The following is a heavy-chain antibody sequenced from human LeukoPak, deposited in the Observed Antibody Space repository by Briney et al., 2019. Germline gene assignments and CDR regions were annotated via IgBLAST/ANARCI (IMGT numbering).Heavy chain of an antibody. CDR3: ARVSSAGSSGWNYYYYYYMDV. CDR1: GYTFIGYY. CDR2: ISAYDGHT. J-gene: IGHJ6*03. V-gene: IGHV1-18*04. D-gene: IGHD6-19*01. Sequence: ASVKVSCKASGYTFIGYYMHWMRQAPGQGLEWMGWISAYDGHTYFAQNLQGRVTMTTDTSTSTAYMELRSLRSDDTAVYYCARVSSAGSSGWNYYYYYYMDVWGKGTTVTVSS.